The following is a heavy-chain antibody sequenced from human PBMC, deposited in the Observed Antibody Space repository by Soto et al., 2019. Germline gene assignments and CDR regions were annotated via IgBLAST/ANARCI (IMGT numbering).Heavy chain of an antibody. CDR3: AKRRGAGGHFDY. V-gene: IGHV3-23*01. CDR1: GFPFSTYA. J-gene: IGHJ4*02. D-gene: IGHD2-15*01. Sequence: LRLSCAASGFPFSTYAIGGVRQAPGKGVGWVSGVSSGGGTHYAASVKGRFTVSRDNSKNTLSLQMNSLRADDTAVYYCAKRRGAGGHFDYWGQGALVTVSS. CDR2: VSSGGGT.